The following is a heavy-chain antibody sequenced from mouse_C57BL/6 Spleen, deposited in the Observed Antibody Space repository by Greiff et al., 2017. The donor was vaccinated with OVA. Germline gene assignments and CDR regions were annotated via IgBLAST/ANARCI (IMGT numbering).Heavy chain of an antibody. Sequence: VQLKESGPGMVKPSQSLSLTCTVTGYSITSGYDWHWIRHFPGNKLEWMGYISYSGSTNYNPSLKSRISITHDTSKNHFFLKLNSVTTEDTATYYCARGMRYGYDDGPFAYWGQGTLVTVSA. CDR2: ISYSGST. CDR1: GYSITSGYD. V-gene: IGHV3-1*01. D-gene: IGHD2-2*01. CDR3: ARGMRYGYDDGPFAY. J-gene: IGHJ3*01.